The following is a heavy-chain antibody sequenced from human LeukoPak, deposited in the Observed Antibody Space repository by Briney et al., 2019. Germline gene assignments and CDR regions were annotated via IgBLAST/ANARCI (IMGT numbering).Heavy chain of an antibody. Sequence: PGLSLRLSCEVSGFPFSDYSMNWVRQAPGKGLEWISYFDDRNGAASTSYADSVKGRFIISRDAAKNSLLLQMNSLTAEDTAVYYCARDDKWGFDYWGQGTLVTVSS. CDR1: GFPFSDYS. V-gene: IGHV3-48*04. J-gene: IGHJ4*02. CDR3: ARDDKWGFDY. CDR2: FDDRNGAAST. D-gene: IGHD1-26*01.